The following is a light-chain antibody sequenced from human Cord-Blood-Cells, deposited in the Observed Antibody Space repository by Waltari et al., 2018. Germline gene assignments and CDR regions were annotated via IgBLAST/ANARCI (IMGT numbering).Light chain of an antibody. CDR2: RNN. V-gene: IGLV1-47*01. J-gene: IGLJ3*02. CDR3: AAWDDSLSGWV. Sequence: QPVLTQPPSPSGTPGPRVTISCSGSSSTIGRNYVFWFQQLPGTAPKRLIYRNNQRPSGVPDRFSGSKSGTSASLAISGLRSEDEADYYCAAWDDSLSGWVFGGGTKLTVL. CDR1: SSTIGRNY.